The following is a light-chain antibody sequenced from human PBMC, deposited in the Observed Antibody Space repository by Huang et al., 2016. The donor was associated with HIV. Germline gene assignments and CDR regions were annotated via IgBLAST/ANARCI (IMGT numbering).Light chain of an antibody. CDR2: DAY. CDR1: QDIDTY. V-gene: IGKV1-39*01. CDR3: QQNYSDLLT. Sequence: IQLTQSPGSLPASVGDTITRTCRATQDIDTYFNWFQQKSGKAPKLIITDAYTLYAGAPARFCGGGSATEFTLTISGLQLEDFVTYYCQQNYSDLLTFGHGTRLEIK. J-gene: IGKJ5*01.